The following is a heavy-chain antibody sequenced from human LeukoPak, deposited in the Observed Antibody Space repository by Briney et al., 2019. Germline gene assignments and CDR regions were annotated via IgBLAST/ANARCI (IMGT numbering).Heavy chain of an antibody. CDR1: GGSISSYY. Sequence: KPSETLSLTCTVSGGSISSYYWSWIRQPPGKGLEWIGNIHYSGSTNYNPSLKSRVTISVDTSKNQFSLKLSSVTAADTAVYYCARAQDRGYSFGHGFDYWGQGTLVTVSS. J-gene: IGHJ4*02. CDR3: ARAQDRGYSFGHGFDY. CDR2: IHYSGST. D-gene: IGHD5-18*01. V-gene: IGHV4-59*01.